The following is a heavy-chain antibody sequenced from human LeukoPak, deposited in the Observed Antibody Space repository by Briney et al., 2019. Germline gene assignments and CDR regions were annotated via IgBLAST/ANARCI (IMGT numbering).Heavy chain of an antibody. CDR2: INNSGST. Sequence: PSETLSLTCAVYGGSFSGYYWSWIRQPPGKGLEWIGEINNSGSTNYNPSLKSRVTISVDTSKNQFSLKLSSVTAADTAVYYCARWGVHYYYYGMDVWGKGTTVTVSS. D-gene: IGHD3-10*01. CDR1: GGSFSGYY. CDR3: ARWGVHYYYYGMDV. V-gene: IGHV4-34*01. J-gene: IGHJ6*04.